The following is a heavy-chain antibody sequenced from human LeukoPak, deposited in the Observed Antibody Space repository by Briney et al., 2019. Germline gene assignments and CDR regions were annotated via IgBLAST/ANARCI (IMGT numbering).Heavy chain of an antibody. CDR2: IYPDDADT. V-gene: IGHV5-51*01. Sequence: GESLKISCQVSGYSFTSYWIAWVRQMPGKGLEWMGIIYPDDADTTYSPSLEGQVTFSVDRFVSTAYLHWSSLKASDTAMYYCARQGELGVAGYDYWGQGTRVTVSS. D-gene: IGHD6-19*01. J-gene: IGHJ4*02. CDR1: GYSFTSYW. CDR3: ARQGELGVAGYDY.